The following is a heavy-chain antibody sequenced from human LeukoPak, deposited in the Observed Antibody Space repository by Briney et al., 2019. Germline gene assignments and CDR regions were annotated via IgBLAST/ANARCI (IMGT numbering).Heavy chain of an antibody. Sequence: GGSLRLSCAASGFTFSSYYMAWFRQAPGKGLEWVANIKQDGSEKYYVDSVKGRFTISRDNAKNSLFLQLNSLRVEDTAVYYCARVGGHCTSTGCPPPDYWGQGTLVTVSS. CDR2: IKQDGSEK. CDR1: GFTFSSYY. D-gene: IGHD2-2*01. V-gene: IGHV3-7*05. J-gene: IGHJ4*02. CDR3: ARVGGHCTSTGCPPPDY.